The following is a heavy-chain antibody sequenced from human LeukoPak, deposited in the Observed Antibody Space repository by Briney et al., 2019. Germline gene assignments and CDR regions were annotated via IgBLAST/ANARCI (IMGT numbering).Heavy chain of an antibody. CDR1: GFTVSSNY. D-gene: IGHD3-10*01. V-gene: IGHV3-66*01. Sequence: GGSLRLSRAASGFTVSSNYMSWVRQAPGKGLEWVSVIYSGGSTYYADSVEGRFTISRDNSKNTLFLQMNSLRAEDTAVYYCARGGSRYFHNWGQGTLVTVST. CDR3: ARGGSRYFHN. CDR2: IYSGGST. J-gene: IGHJ4*02.